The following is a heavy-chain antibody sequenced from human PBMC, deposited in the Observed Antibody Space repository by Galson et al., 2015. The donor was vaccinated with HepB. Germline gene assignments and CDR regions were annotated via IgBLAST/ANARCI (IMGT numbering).Heavy chain of an antibody. D-gene: IGHD3-9*01. V-gene: IGHV7-4-1*02. Sequence: SVKVSCKASGYTFTSYAMNWVRQAPGQGLEWMGWVNTNTGNPTYAQGFTGRFVFSLDTSVSTAYLQISSLKAEDTAVYYCATTYYDILTALLDAFGIWGQGTMVTVSS. CDR2: VNTNTGNP. CDR1: GYTFTSYA. J-gene: IGHJ3*02. CDR3: ATTYYDILTALLDAFGI.